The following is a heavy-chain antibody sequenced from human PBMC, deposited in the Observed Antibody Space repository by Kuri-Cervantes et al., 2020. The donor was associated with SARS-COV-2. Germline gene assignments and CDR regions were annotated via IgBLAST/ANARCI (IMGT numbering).Heavy chain of an antibody. D-gene: IGHD6-13*01. CDR1: GGSISSSSYY. CDR3: AVYSSSPYYYYMDV. CDR2: IYYSGST. Sequence: SETLSLTCTVSGGSISSSSYYWGWIRQPPGKGLEWIGSIYYSGSTYYNPSLKSRVTISVDTSKNQFSLKLSSVTAVDTAVYYCAVYSSSPYYYYMDVWGKGTTVTVSS. J-gene: IGHJ6*03. V-gene: IGHV4-39*07.